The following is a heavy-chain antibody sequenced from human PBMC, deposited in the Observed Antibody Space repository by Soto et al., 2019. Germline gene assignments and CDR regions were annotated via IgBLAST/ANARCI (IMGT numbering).Heavy chain of an antibody. CDR1: GGSISSSSYY. CDR2: IYYSGST. J-gene: IGHJ3*02. Sequence: PSETLSLTCTVSGGSISSSSYYWGWIRQPPGKGLEWIGSIYYSGSTYYNPSLKSRVTISVDTSKNQFSLKLSSVTAADTAVYYCARRYSSAFDIWGQGTMVTVSS. D-gene: IGHD6-13*01. V-gene: IGHV4-39*01. CDR3: ARRYSSAFDI.